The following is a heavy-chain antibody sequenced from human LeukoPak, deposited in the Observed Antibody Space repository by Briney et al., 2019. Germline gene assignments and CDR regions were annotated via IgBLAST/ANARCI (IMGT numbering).Heavy chain of an antibody. D-gene: IGHD3-3*01. CDR2: INHSGST. J-gene: IGHJ5*02. CDR1: GGSFSGYY. CDR3: ARGRITIFGVVIPRAGWFDP. Sequence: SETLSLTCAVYGGSFSGYYWSWIRQPPGKGLEWIGEINHSGSTNYNPSLKSRVTISVDTSKNQFSLKLSSVTAADTAVYYCARGRITIFGVVIPRAGWFDPWGQGTLVTVSS. V-gene: IGHV4-34*01.